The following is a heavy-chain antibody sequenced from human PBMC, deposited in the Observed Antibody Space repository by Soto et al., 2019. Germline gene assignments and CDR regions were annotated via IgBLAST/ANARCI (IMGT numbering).Heavy chain of an antibody. J-gene: IGHJ6*02. D-gene: IGHD3-3*01. V-gene: IGHV3-21*01. CDR1: GFTFSSYS. CDR2: ISSSSSYI. Sequence: EVQLVESGGGLVKPGGSLRLSCAASGFTFSSYSMNWVRQAPGKGLEWVSSISSSSSYIYYADSVKGRFTISRDNAKISLYRQMNSLRAEDTAVYYCAREGPLLRFLEWFNPSRSYYYGMDVWGQGTTVTVSS. CDR3: AREGPLLRFLEWFNPSRSYYYGMDV.